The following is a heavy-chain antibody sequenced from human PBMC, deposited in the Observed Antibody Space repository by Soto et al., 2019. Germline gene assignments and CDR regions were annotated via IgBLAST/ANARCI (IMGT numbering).Heavy chain of an antibody. CDR3: ARERTRGFDP. V-gene: IGHV1-8*01. J-gene: IGHJ5*02. Sequence: QVHLVQSGAEVRKPGASVKVSCKASGYTFTSYDINWVRQATGQGLEWMGWRNPNSGNTAYAQKFQGRVTMTRNTSISTAHMELGSLRSEDTAVYYCARERTRGFDPWGQGTLVTVSS. CDR1: GYTFTSYD. CDR2: RNPNSGNT.